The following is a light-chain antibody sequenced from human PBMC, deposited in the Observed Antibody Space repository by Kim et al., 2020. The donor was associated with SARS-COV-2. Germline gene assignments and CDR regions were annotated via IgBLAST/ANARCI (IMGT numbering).Light chain of an antibody. CDR2: NAS. J-gene: IGKJ5*01. V-gene: IGKV3-11*01. CDR3: QQRSTWLIT. Sequence: LSPGERATRSCRASQSVSTYLAWYQQKPGQAPRLLIYNASKRATGVPARFSGSGSGTDFTLTISSLEPEDFAVYYCQQRSTWLITFGQGTRLEIK. CDR1: QSVSTY.